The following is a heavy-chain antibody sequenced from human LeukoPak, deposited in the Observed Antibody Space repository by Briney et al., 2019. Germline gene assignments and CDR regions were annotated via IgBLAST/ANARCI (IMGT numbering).Heavy chain of an antibody. D-gene: IGHD3-10*01. Sequence: SETMSLTCAVYGGSFSGYYWSWIRQPPGKGLEWVGEINHSGSTNYNPSLKSRVSISVDTTKNQFSLKLSSVTAADTAVYYCARGRYYRSGSTLPDYWGQGTLVTVSS. J-gene: IGHJ4*02. CDR2: INHSGST. V-gene: IGHV4-34*01. CDR1: GGSFSGYY. CDR3: ARGRYYRSGSTLPDY.